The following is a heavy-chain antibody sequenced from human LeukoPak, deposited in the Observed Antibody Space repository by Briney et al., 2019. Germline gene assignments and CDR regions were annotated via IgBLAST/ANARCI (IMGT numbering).Heavy chain of an antibody. CDR3: ARGGGGATTGFDH. CDR2: INSNSGAR. D-gene: IGHD1-26*01. J-gene: IGHJ4*02. CDR1: GYTFSGYY. Sequence: ASVTVSCKASGYTFSGYYMHWVRQAPGQGLESMGWINSNSGARNYAAKSQGRVTFSRDNSISTAYMELISLRSDDTAIYYCARGGGGATTGFDHWGQGTLVTVSS. V-gene: IGHV1-2*02.